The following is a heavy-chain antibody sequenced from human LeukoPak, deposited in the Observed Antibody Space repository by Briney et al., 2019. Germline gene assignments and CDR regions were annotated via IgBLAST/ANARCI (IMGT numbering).Heavy chain of an antibody. Sequence: GGSLRLSCAASGFTFATYAMSWVRQAPGKGLESVGGISISSVDSYYADSVKGRFSISRDDSRNTLYLQMNRLRDEDTAIYYCAKDRELLFAHCWFDLWGQGTLVTVSS. J-gene: IGHJ5*02. CDR1: GFTFATYA. V-gene: IGHV3-23*01. CDR2: ISISSVDS. CDR3: AKDRELLFAHCWFDL. D-gene: IGHD3-10*01.